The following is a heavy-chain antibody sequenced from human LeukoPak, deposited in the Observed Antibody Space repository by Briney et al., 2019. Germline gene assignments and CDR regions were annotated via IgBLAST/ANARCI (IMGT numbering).Heavy chain of an antibody. CDR2: IYHGDSDT. Sequence: GESLKISCKGSGYSFTSYWIGWVRQMPGKGLEWMGIIYHGDSDTRYSPSFQGQVTISADKSISTAYLQWSSLKASDTAMYYCARRPRSSSSPFDYWGQGTLVTVSS. D-gene: IGHD6-6*01. V-gene: IGHV5-51*01. J-gene: IGHJ4*02. CDR1: GYSFTSYW. CDR3: ARRPRSSSSPFDY.